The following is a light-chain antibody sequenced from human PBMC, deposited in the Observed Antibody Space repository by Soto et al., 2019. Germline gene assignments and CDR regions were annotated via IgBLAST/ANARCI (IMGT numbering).Light chain of an antibody. Sequence: QSVLTQPPSASGTPGQRVTISCSGSSSNIGSNTVNWYQQLPGTAPKLLIYSSNRRPSGVPDRFSGSKSGTSASLAISGLQSEDEADYYCAAWDDSLNGPVFGGGTKLNVL. V-gene: IGLV1-44*01. CDR1: SSNIGSNT. CDR2: SSN. CDR3: AAWDDSLNGPV. J-gene: IGLJ2*01.